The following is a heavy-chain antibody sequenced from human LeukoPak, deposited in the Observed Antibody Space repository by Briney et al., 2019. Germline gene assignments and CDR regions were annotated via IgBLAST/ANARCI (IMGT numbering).Heavy chain of an antibody. J-gene: IGHJ4*02. V-gene: IGHV3-23*01. Sequence: GGSLRLSCAASGFIFSSYAMSWVREAPARGLEWVSSLRGNGDTFYADSVKGRFTLSRDESRNTVYLHLNELRVEDTAVYYCAKASWVSTADAVLWGQGTVVTVCS. D-gene: IGHD3-16*01. CDR3: AKASWVSTADAVL. CDR2: LRGNGDT. CDR1: GFIFSSYA.